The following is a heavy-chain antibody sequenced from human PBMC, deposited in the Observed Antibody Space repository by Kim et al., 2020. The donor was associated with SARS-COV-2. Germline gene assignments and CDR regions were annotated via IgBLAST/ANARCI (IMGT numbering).Heavy chain of an antibody. CDR3: TTVGAHYYDSSGYYFFDY. CDR1: GFTFSNAW. J-gene: IGHJ4*02. CDR2: IKSKTDGGTT. D-gene: IGHD3-22*01. V-gene: IGHV3-15*01. Sequence: GGSLRLSCAASGFTFSNAWMSWVRQAPGKGLEWVGRIKSKTDGGTTDYAAPVKGRFTISRDDSKNTLYLQMNSLKTEDTAVYYCTTVGAHYYDSSGYYFFDYWGQGTLVTVSS.